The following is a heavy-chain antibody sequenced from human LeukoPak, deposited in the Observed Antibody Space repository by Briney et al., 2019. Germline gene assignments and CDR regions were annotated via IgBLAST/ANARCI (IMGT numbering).Heavy chain of an antibody. J-gene: IGHJ4*02. CDR3: ARDRSGYDVFDY. CDR1: GYTFTSYY. CDR2: INPSVGTS. D-gene: IGHD3-3*01. Sequence: ASVKVSCKASGYTFTSYYMHWVRQAPGQGLEWMGIINPSVGTSNYAQTFHGRVAMTRDTSTSTVYTELSSLRSEDTAVYYCARDRSGYDVFDYWGQGTLVTVSS. V-gene: IGHV1-46*01.